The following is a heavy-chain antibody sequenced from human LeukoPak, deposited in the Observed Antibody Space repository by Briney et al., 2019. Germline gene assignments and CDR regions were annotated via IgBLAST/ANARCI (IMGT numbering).Heavy chain of an antibody. J-gene: IGHJ6*02. Sequence: GGSLRLSCAASGFIFNSYSMICVRQAPGKGLEGVSYISSSSSNIYYADSAKGRFTISRDNAKNSLYLQMNSLRAEDTAVYYCARGRRGSGSYYTMSYYYYGMDVWGQGTTVTVSS. CDR3: ARGRRGSGSYYTMSYYYYGMDV. CDR2: ISSSSSNI. CDR1: GFIFNSYS. V-gene: IGHV3-48*01. D-gene: IGHD3-10*01.